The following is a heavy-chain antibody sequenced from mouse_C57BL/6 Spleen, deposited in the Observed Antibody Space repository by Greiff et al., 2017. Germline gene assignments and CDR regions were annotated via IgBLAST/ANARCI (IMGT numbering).Heavy chain of an antibody. CDR1: GYTFTSYW. D-gene: IGHD1-1*01. CDR2: INPSSGCT. J-gene: IGHJ3*01. V-gene: IGHV1-7*01. Sequence: QVQLQQSGAELAKPGASVKLSCKASGYTFTSYWMHWVKQRPGQGLEWIGYINPSSGCTKYNQKFKDKATLTADKSSSTAYMQLSSLTYEDSAVYYCAREGITTVVAKGFAYWGQGTLVTVSA. CDR3: AREGITTVVAKGFAY.